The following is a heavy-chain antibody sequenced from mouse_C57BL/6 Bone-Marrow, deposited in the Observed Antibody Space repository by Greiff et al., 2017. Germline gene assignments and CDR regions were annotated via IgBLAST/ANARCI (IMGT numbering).Heavy chain of an antibody. CDR2: ISYDGSN. J-gene: IGHJ2*01. CDR3: ARGYSNYYFDD. CDR1: GYSITSGYY. V-gene: IGHV3-6*01. Sequence: EVQLVESGPGLVKPSQSLSLTCSVTGYSITSGYYWNWIRQFPGNKLEWMGYISYDGSNNYNPSLKNRISITRDTSKNQFFLKLNSVTTEDTATYYCARGYSNYYFDDWGQGTTLTVSS. D-gene: IGHD2-5*01.